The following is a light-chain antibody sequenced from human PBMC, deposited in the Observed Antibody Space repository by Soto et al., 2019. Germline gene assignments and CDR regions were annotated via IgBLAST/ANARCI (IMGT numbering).Light chain of an antibody. Sequence: QSVLTQPPSVSGAPGQRVTISCTGSSSNIGAGYDVHWYQRLPGTAPKVFIYNNNNQPSGVPDRFSGSKSGTSASLAITGLEAEDEADYYCQSYDSSLSGSYVFGTGNKVTVL. V-gene: IGLV1-40*01. CDR1: SSNIGAGYD. CDR2: NNN. CDR3: QSYDSSLSGSYV. J-gene: IGLJ1*01.